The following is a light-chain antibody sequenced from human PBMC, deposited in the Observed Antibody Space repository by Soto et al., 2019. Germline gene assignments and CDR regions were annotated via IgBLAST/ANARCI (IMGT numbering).Light chain of an antibody. CDR3: QQYVSSVT. CDR2: GAS. Sequence: EIVLTQSPGSLSLSPGERGTLSCRASQSVDSSFFAWYQQKPDQAPRLLIYGASNRATGIPDRFCGSGSGTDFTLTISRLEPEDFAVYYCQQYVSSVTFGQGTKVEIK. J-gene: IGKJ1*01. V-gene: IGKV3-20*01. CDR1: QSVDSSF.